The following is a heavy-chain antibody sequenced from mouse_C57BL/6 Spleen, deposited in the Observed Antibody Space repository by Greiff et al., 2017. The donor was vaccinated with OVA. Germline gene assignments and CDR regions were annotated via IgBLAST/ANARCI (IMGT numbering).Heavy chain of an antibody. J-gene: IGHJ2*01. CDR3: ARGDYDYEKGFDY. D-gene: IGHD2-4*01. CDR2: INPNNGGT. V-gene: IGHV1-26*01. Sequence: EVQLQQSGPELVKPGASVKISCKASGYTFTDYYMNWVKQSHGKSLEWIGDINPNNGGTSYNQKFKGKATLTVDKSSSTAYMELRSLTFEDSAVYYCARGDYDYEKGFDYWGQGTTLTVSS. CDR1: GYTFTDYY.